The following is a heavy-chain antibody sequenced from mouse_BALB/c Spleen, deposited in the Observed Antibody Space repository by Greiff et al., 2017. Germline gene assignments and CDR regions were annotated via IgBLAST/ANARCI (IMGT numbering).Heavy chain of an antibody. D-gene: IGHD2-10*02. J-gene: IGHJ3*01. Sequence: VKLMESGPQLVRPGASVKISCKASGYSFTSYWMHWVKQRPGQGLEWIGMIDPSDSETRLNQKFKDKATLTVDKSSSTAYMQLSSPTSEDSAVYYCARSKYGNYAWFAYWGQGTLVTVSA. V-gene: IGHV1S126*01. CDR1: GYSFTSYW. CDR2: IDPSDSET. CDR3: ARSKYGNYAWFAY.